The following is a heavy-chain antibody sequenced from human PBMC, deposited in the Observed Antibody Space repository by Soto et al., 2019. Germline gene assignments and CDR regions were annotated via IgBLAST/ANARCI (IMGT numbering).Heavy chain of an antibody. CDR2: ISSSSSTI. CDR1: GFTFSSYS. J-gene: IGHJ3*02. CDR3: ARDRSLGYCSGGSCYSAGYDAFDI. V-gene: IGHV3-48*01. D-gene: IGHD2-15*01. Sequence: GGSLRLSCAASGFTFSSYSMNWVRQAPGKGLEWVSYISSSSSTIYYADSVKGRFTISRDNAKNSLYLQMNSLRAEDTAVYYCARDRSLGYCSGGSCYSAGYDAFDIWGQGTMVTVSS.